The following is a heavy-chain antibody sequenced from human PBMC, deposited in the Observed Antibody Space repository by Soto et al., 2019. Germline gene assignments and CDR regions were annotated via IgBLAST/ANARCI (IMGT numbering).Heavy chain of an antibody. V-gene: IGHV3-15*01. D-gene: IGHD6-13*01. J-gene: IGHJ4*02. CDR3: TTGWSSRDY. Sequence: EVQLVESGGGLVKPGGSLRLSCAASGFIFSNAWMNWVRQAPGKGLEWVGRIRSKSDGGTTDYAAPVEGRFIISRDDSKNRLYLQMNSLKIEDTAVYYCTTGWSSRDYWGQGTLVTVSS. CDR1: GFIFSNAW. CDR2: IRSKSDGGTT.